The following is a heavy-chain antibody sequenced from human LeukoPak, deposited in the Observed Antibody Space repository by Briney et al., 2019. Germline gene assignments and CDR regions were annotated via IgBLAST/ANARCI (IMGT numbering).Heavy chain of an antibody. CDR3: ARDSGGYMFDY. V-gene: IGHV4-39*02. Sequence: SETLSLTCSVSGGSISSSTYYRGWIRQPPGKGLEWIGNIYYSGSTYYNPSFKSRVTISVDTSKNQFSLKLSSVTAADTAVYYCARDSGGYMFDYWGQGTLVTVSS. D-gene: IGHD3-22*01. CDR2: IYYSGST. CDR1: GGSISSSTYY. J-gene: IGHJ4*02.